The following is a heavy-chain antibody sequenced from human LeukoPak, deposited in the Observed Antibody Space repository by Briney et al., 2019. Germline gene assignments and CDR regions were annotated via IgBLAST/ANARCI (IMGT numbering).Heavy chain of an antibody. D-gene: IGHD4-17*01. Sequence: GGSLRLSCAASGFSFSSFWMHWVRQIPGKGLVWVSGINSDGTTTGYADSVKGRFTISRDNAKNTVSLQMSSLRAEDTALYYCARGGYGAHMGWGQGTLVTVSS. CDR3: ARGGYGAHMG. V-gene: IGHV3-74*01. CDR2: INSDGTTT. J-gene: IGHJ4*02. CDR1: GFSFSSFW.